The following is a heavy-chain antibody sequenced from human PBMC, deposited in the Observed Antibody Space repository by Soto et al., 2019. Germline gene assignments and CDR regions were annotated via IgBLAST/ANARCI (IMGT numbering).Heavy chain of an antibody. J-gene: IGHJ4*02. CDR3: ARGRQWLQSGFDY. V-gene: IGHV3-21*01. CDR2: ISSSSSYI. Sequence: EVQLVESGGGLVKPGGSLRLSCAASGFTFSSYSMNWVRQAPGKGLEWVSSISSSSSYIYYADSVKGRFTISRDNAKNSLYLQMNSLRAEDTAVYYCARGRQWLQSGFDYWGQGTLVTVSS. CDR1: GFTFSSYS. D-gene: IGHD6-19*01.